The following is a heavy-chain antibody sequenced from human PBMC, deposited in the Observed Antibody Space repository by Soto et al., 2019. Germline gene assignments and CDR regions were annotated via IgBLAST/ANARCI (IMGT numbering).Heavy chain of an antibody. CDR2: ISYDGSNK. J-gene: IGHJ3*02. V-gene: IGHV3-30-3*01. Sequence: GGSLRLSCAASGFTFSSYAMHWVRQAPGKGLEWVAVISYDGSNKYYADSVKGRFTISRDNSKNTLYLQMNSLRAEDTAVYYCARGGAIFGVVTDAFDIWGQGTMVTVSS. D-gene: IGHD3-3*01. CDR1: GFTFSSYA. CDR3: ARGGAIFGVVTDAFDI.